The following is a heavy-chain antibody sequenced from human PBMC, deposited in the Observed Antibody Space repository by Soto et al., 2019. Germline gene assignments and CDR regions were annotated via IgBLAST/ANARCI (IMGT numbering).Heavy chain of an antibody. CDR1: GGPFSSYA. Sequence: SVKVCFNASGGPFSSYAMSLVRQAPGQGLEWMGGIIPIFGTANYAQKFQGRVTITADESTSTAYMDLSSLRSEDTAVYYCARVPYSSRTGPFDYWGQGTMVTVSS. CDR3: ARVPYSSRTGPFDY. J-gene: IGHJ4*02. CDR2: IIPIFGTA. D-gene: IGHD6-13*01. V-gene: IGHV1-69*13.